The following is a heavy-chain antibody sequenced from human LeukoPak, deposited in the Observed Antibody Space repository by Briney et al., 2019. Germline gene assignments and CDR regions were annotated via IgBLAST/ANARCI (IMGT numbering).Heavy chain of an antibody. J-gene: IGHJ4*02. Sequence: PSETLSLTCTVSGGSISSYYWSWIRQPPGKGLEWIGYIYYSGSTNYNPSLKSRVTISVDTSKSQFSLKLSSVTAADTAVYYCARVNLGYCSSTSCYPFDYWGQGTLVTVSS. CDR3: ARVNLGYCSSTSCYPFDY. CDR1: GGSISSYY. CDR2: IYYSGST. V-gene: IGHV4-59*01. D-gene: IGHD2-2*01.